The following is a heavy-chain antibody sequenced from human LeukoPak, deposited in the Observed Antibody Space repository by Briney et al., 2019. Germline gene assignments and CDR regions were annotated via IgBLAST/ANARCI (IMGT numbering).Heavy chain of an antibody. Sequence: PSETLSLTCTVSGGSISSYYWSWIRQPPGKGLEWTGYIYYSGSTNYNPSLKSRVTISVDTSKNQFSLKLSSVTAADTAVYYCARAPRAANYDFWSGYPYNWFDPWGQGTLVTVSS. CDR2: IYYSGST. D-gene: IGHD3-3*01. CDR1: GGSISSYY. V-gene: IGHV4-59*01. J-gene: IGHJ5*02. CDR3: ARAPRAANYDFWSGYPYNWFDP.